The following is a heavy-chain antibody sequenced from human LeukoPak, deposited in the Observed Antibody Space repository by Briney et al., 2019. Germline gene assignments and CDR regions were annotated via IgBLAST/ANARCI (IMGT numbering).Heavy chain of an antibody. CDR3: AKGPGAAVGKRYIQH. CDR2: ISWVSGNT. D-gene: IGHD6-13*01. CDR1: GFTFNDYA. J-gene: IGHJ1*01. Sequence: PGGSLRLSCAASGFTFNDYAMHWVRQAPGKGLEWVSLISWVSGNTYYADSVKGRFTISRDNSKNSLSLQMNSLRAEDTALYYCAKGPGAAVGKRYIQHWGQGTLVTVSS. V-gene: IGHV3-43D*03.